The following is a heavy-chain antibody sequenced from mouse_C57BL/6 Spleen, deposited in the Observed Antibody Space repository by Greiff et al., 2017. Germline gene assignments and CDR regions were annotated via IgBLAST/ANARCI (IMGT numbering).Heavy chain of an antibody. CDR1: GYTFTSYW. CDR3: ARNCGSSYFAY. J-gene: IGHJ3*01. CDR2: IDPSDSYT. Sequence: QVQLQQPGAELVMPGASVKLSCKASGYTFTSYWMNWVKQRPGQGLEWIGEIDPSDSYTNYNQKFKGKATLTVDKSTSTAYMQLSSLTSEDSAVYYCARNCGSSYFAYWGQGTLVTVSA. V-gene: IGHV1-69*01. D-gene: IGHD1-1*01.